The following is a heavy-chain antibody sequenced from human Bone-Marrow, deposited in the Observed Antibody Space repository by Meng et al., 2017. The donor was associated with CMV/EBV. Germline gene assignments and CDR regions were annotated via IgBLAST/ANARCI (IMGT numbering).Heavy chain of an antibody. D-gene: IGHD3-3*01. J-gene: IGHJ6*02. CDR2: IKEDGSDK. CDR1: GFTFSSYW. Sequence: GGTLRLSCAASGFTFSSYWMTWVRQAPGKGLEWVANIKEDGSDKYYVDSVRGRFTISRDNAKNSLYLQMNSLGVEDTAVYYCARVSSEDFWSGRYPSGCYGMDVWGQGTTVTVSS. V-gene: IGHV3-7*01. CDR3: ARVSSEDFWSGRYPSGCYGMDV.